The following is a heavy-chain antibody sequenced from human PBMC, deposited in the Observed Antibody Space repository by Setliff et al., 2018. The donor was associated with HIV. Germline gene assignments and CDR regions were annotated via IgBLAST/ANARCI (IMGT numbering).Heavy chain of an antibody. J-gene: IGHJ6*03. Sequence: TLSLTCTVSGGPISSSSHYWGWIRQPPGKGLEWLARIDWDDNTYYSTSLKSRLTISKDTSKNQVVLTMTNLDPVDTATYYCARTFFWSENYYMDVWGKGTTVTVSS. V-gene: IGHV2-70*11. CDR2: IDWDDNT. CDR3: ARTFFWSENYYMDV. D-gene: IGHD3-3*01. CDR1: GGPISSSSHY.